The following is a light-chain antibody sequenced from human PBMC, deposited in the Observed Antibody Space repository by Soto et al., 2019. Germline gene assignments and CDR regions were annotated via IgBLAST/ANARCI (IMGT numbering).Light chain of an antibody. CDR2: GNS. Sequence: QSVLTQPPSVSGAPGQRVTISCSGSSSNIGAGYDVNWYQQLPGTAPKLLIYGNSDRPSGVPDRFSGSKSGTSASLAITGLQAEDEADYDCQSYDRSLRTYVFGTATKLTVL. J-gene: IGLJ1*01. CDR3: QSYDRSLRTYV. CDR1: SSNIGAGYD. V-gene: IGLV1-40*01.